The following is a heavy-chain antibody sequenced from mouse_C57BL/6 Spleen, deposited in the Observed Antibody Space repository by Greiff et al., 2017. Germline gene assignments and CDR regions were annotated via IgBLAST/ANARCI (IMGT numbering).Heavy chain of an antibody. CDR2: LDPSDSYT. CDR3: ARLGTGTGAWFAY. V-gene: IGHV1-50*01. CDR1: GYTFTSYW. D-gene: IGHD4-1*01. Sequence: VQLQQPGAELVKPGASVKLSCKASGYTFTSYWMQWVKQRPGQGLEWIGELDPSDSYTNYNQKFKGKATLTVDTSSSTAYMQLSSLTSEDSAVYYCARLGTGTGAWFAYWGQGTLVTVSA. J-gene: IGHJ3*01.